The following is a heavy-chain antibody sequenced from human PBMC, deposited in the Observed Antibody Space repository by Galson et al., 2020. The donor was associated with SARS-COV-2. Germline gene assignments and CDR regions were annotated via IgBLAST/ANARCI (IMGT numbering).Heavy chain of an antibody. D-gene: IGHD3-22*01. V-gene: IGHV3-9*01. CDR1: GFTFDDYA. Sequence: GGSLRLSCAASGFTFDDYAMHWVRQAPGKGLEWVSGISWNSGSIGYADSVKGRFTISRDNAKNSLYLQMNSLRAEDTALYYCAKEGDYYDSSGYYFGYWGQGTLVTVSS. J-gene: IGHJ4*02. CDR3: AKEGDYYDSSGYYFGY. CDR2: ISWNSGSI.